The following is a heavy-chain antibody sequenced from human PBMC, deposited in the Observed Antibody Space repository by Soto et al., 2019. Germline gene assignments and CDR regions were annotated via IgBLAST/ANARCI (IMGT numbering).Heavy chain of an antibody. CDR3: ARDYPLDYGDYGDPGYMDV. D-gene: IGHD4-17*01. CDR2: ISSSSSTI. J-gene: IGHJ6*03. V-gene: IGHV3-48*01. Sequence: GGSLRLSCAASGFTFSSYSMNWVRQAPGKGLEWVSYISSSSSTIYYADSVKGRFTISRDNAKNSLYLQMNSLRAEDTAVYYCARDYPLDYGDYGDPGYMDVWGKGTTVTVSS. CDR1: GFTFSSYS.